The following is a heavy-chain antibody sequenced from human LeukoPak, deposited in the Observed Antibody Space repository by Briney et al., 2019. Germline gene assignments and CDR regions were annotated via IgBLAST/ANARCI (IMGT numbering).Heavy chain of an antibody. CDR1: GFTFSSYA. V-gene: IGHV3-23*01. CDR3: AKGSQSSSWNFDY. J-gene: IGHJ4*02. D-gene: IGHD6-13*01. CDR2: ISGSGLSP. Sequence: GGSLRLSCAASGFTFSSYAMHWLRRAPGKGLEGVSAISGSGLSPYYAGAVKGRFTNSRDNSKNTLDLQMNSLRAEDTAVYYCAKGSQSSSWNFDYWGQGTLVTVSS.